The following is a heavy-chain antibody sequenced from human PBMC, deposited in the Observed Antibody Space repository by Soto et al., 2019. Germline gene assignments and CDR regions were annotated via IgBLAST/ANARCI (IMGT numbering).Heavy chain of an antibody. J-gene: IGHJ4*02. CDR3: ARGSSSWYVSFDY. Sequence: GGTLRLPCAASGFTFSSNWMHWVLQAPGKGLVWVSRINSDGSITSYADSVKGQFTNSRDNAKNTLYLQMNSLGADDTSVYYCARGSSSWYVSFDYWGQGILVTVSS. CDR2: INSDGSIT. CDR1: GFTFSSNW. V-gene: IGHV3-74*01. D-gene: IGHD6-13*01.